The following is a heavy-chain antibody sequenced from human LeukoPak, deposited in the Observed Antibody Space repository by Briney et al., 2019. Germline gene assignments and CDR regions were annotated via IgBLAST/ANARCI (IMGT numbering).Heavy chain of an antibody. CDR3: ARGDSSSWGWFDP. Sequence: GAAVKVSCKASGYTFTGNYMHRGRQAPGQGLEWMGWINPNSGGTNYAQKFQGWVTMTRDTSISTAYMELSRLRADDTAVYYCARGDSSSWGWFDPWGQGTLVTVSS. D-gene: IGHD6-13*01. V-gene: IGHV1-2*04. CDR1: GYTFTGNY. J-gene: IGHJ5*02. CDR2: INPNSGGT.